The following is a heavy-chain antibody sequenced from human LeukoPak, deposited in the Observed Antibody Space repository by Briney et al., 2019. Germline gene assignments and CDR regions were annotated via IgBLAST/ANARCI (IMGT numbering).Heavy chain of an antibody. D-gene: IGHD3-22*01. CDR3: ASLYYYDTRAPFDY. Sequence: SETLSLTCTVSGGSISSGDYYWSWIRQPPGKGLEWIGYIYYGGSTYYNPSLKSRVAISVDTSKNQFSLKLSSVTAADTAVYYCASLYYYDTRAPFDYWGQGTLVTVSS. V-gene: IGHV4-30-4*01. CDR2: IYYGGST. CDR1: GGSISSGDYY. J-gene: IGHJ4*02.